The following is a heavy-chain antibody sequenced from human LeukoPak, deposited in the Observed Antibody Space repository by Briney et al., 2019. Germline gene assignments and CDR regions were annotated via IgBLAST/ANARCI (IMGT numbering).Heavy chain of an antibody. CDR2: ISSSGSTI. Sequence: GGSLRLSCAASGFTFSDYYMSWIRQAPGKGLEWVSFISSSGSTIYYADSVKGRFTISRDNAKNSLYLQMNSLRAEDTAVYYCATGLPSYSSSWYPGYWGQGTLVTVSS. D-gene: IGHD6-13*01. CDR3: ATGLPSYSSSWYPGY. V-gene: IGHV3-11*04. J-gene: IGHJ4*02. CDR1: GFTFSDYY.